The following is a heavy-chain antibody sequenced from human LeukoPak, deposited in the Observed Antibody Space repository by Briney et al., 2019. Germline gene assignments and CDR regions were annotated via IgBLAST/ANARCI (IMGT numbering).Heavy chain of an antibody. V-gene: IGHV4-4*07. Sequence: PSETLSLTCTVSGGSISSYYWSWIRQPAGKGLGWIGRIYTSGSTNYNPSLKSRVTISVDTSKNQFSLKLSSVTAADTAVYYCAQTGVLHTRRFDYWGQGTLVTVPS. CDR1: GGSISSYY. CDR3: AQTGVLHTRRFDY. D-gene: IGHD6-13*01. J-gene: IGHJ4*02. CDR2: IYTSGST.